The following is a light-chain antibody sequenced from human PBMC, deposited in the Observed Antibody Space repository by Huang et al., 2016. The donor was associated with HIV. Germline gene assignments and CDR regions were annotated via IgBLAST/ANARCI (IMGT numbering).Light chain of an antibody. CDR2: GAS. V-gene: IGKV1-39*01. CDR3: QQSYNTPRT. CDR1: QSLTNS. J-gene: IGKJ1*01. Sequence: DIQMTQSPSSLSASVGDRVTITCRASQSLTNSLNWYQQRPGEAPRLLIFGASNLQSGVPARLSGTRSGTQFTLTITTLQPEDSAIYYCQQSYNTPRTFGQGTKVQI.